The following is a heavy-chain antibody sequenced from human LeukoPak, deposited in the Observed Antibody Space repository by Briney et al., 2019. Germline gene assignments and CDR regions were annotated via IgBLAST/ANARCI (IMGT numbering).Heavy chain of an antibody. CDR2: ISYDGSNK. CDR3: ARSMVRGVTGWFDP. V-gene: IGHV3-30*04. CDR1: GFTFSSYA. J-gene: IGHJ5*02. Sequence: GRSLRLSCAASGFTFSSYAMHWVRQAPGKGLEWVAVISYDGSNKYYADSVKGRFTISRDNSKNTLYLQMNSLRAEDTAVYYCARSMVRGVTGWFDPWGQGTLVTVSS. D-gene: IGHD3-10*01.